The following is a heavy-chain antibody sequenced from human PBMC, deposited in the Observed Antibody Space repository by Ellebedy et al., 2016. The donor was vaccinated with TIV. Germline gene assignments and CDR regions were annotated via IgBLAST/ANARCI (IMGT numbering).Heavy chain of an antibody. J-gene: IGHJ4*02. CDR2: ISAYNGNT. CDR1: GYTFASHG. D-gene: IGHD3-10*01. Sequence: AASVKVSCKASGYTFASHGVSWVRQAPGQGLEWMGWISAYNGNTKYAQMFQDRFTMTTDTSTNTVYMELRSLRSDDTALYYCARTHYRFGIIDYLDYWGQGTLVTVSS. V-gene: IGHV1-18*01. CDR3: ARTHYRFGIIDYLDY.